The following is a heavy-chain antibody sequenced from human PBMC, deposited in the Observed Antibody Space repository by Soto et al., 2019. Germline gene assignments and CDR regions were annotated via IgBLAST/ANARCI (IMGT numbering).Heavy chain of an antibody. CDR2: IYWDDDK. Sequence: QITLNESGPTVVKPAETLTLTCTFSGFSLTTSGVGVGWIRQSPGKAPAWLALIYWDDDKRSSASLKSRLTITKDTSKNQVVRTMASVDSADTGTYYCAHWILRTVFGLVTTTAIYFDFWGQGTPVVVSS. CDR1: GFSLTTSGVG. D-gene: IGHD3-3*01. CDR3: AHWILRTVFGLVTTTAIYFDF. J-gene: IGHJ4*02. V-gene: IGHV2-5*02.